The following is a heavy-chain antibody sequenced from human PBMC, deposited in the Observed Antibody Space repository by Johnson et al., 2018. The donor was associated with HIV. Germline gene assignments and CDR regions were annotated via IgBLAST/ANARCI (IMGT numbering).Heavy chain of an antibody. V-gene: IGHV3-20*04. CDR3: AIGRGEFPRHAFDI. Sequence: VQLVESGGGFVEPGGSLRLSCAASGFTFDDYGMRWVRQAPGKGLEWVSGINWNGGSTGYADSVKGRFTISRDNAKNSLYLQMNSLRADDTAVYYWAIGRGEFPRHAFDIWGQGTMVTVSS. CDR2: INWNGGST. J-gene: IGHJ3*02. CDR1: GFTFDDYG. D-gene: IGHD3-10*01.